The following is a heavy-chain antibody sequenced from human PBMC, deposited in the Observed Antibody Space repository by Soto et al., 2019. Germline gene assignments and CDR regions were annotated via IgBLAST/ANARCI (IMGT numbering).Heavy chain of an antibody. CDR1: VYTFTSYA. V-gene: IGHV1-3*01. D-gene: IGHD3-22*01. J-gene: IGHJ5*02. CDR3: ARGFSSDYTTNWFDP. CDR2: INAGNGNT. Sequence: ASVKVSCKASVYTFTSYAMHWVRQAPGQRLEWMGWINAGNGNTKYSQKFQGRVTITRDTSASTAYMELSSLSSEDTAVYYCARGFSSDYTTNWFDPWGQGALVTVSS.